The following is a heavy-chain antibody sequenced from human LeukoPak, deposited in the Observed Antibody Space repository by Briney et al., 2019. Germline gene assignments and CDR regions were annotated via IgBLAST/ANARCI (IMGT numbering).Heavy chain of an antibody. V-gene: IGHV3-21*04. D-gene: IGHD1/OR15-1a*01. CDR3: ARAGNIRFDY. J-gene: IGHJ4*02. CDR2: IRSSGSYI. CDR1: GFAFSLYS. Sequence: GGSLRLSCAASGFAFSLYSMNWVRQAPGKGLEWVSSIRSSGSYIDYADSVKGRFTISRDNAKNSLYLQMNSLRAEDTAVYYCARAGNIRFDYWGQGTLVTVSS.